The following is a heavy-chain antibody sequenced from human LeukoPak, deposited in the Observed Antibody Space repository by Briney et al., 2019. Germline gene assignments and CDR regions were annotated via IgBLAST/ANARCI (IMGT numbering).Heavy chain of an antibody. CDR1: GFTFSSYS. CDR3: ARVPTGYYNPSHDAFDI. CDR2: ISSSSSYI. V-gene: IGHV3-21*01. D-gene: IGHD3-9*01. Sequence: GGSLRLSCAASGFTFSSYSMNWVRQAPGKGLEWVSSISSSSSYIYYADSVKGRFTISRDNAKNSLYLQMNSLRAEDTAVYYCARVPTGYYNPSHDAFDIWGQGTMVTVSS. J-gene: IGHJ3*02.